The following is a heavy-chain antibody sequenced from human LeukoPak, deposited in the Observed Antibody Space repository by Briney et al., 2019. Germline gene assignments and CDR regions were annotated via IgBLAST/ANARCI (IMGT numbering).Heavy chain of an antibody. CDR3: AKKGGSGSYYIYYGMDV. D-gene: IGHD3-10*01. CDR2: ISSSGSTI. J-gene: IGHJ6*02. CDR1: GFTFSDYY. Sequence: GALRLSCAASGFTFSDYYMSWIRQAPGKGLEWVSYISSSGSTIYYADSVKGRFTISRDNSKNTLYLQMNSLRAEDTAVYYCAKKGGSGSYYIYYGMDVWGQGTTVTVSS. V-gene: IGHV3-11*01.